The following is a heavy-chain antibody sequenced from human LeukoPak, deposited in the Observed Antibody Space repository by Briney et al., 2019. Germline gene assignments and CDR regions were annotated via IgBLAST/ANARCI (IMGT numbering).Heavy chain of an antibody. CDR3: ARDRGQWELLDWFDP. CDR1: GYTFTSYY. CDR2: INPSGGST. V-gene: IGHV1-46*01. Sequence: RASVKVSCKASGYTFTSYYMHWVRQAPGQGLEWMGIINPSGGSTSYAQKFQGRVTMTRDTSTNTVYMELSSLRSEDTAVYYCARDRGQWELLDWFDPWGQGTLVTVSS. D-gene: IGHD1-26*01. J-gene: IGHJ5*02.